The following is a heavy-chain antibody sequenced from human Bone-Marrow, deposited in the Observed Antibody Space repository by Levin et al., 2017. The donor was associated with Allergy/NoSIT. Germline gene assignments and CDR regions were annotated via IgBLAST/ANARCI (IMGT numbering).Heavy chain of an antibody. D-gene: IGHD6-19*01. V-gene: IGHV1-2*02. CDR3: ARISSAAFDM. J-gene: IGHJ3*02. Sequence: GESLKISCKASGYTFTDYFIHWVRLAPGQGLEWMGWINPNSGDTDSSQNFQGTVTMTRDTSISTAYMEVTSLTTNDTALYYCARISSAAFDMWGQGTVVTVSS. CDR1: GYTFTDYF. CDR2: INPNSGDT.